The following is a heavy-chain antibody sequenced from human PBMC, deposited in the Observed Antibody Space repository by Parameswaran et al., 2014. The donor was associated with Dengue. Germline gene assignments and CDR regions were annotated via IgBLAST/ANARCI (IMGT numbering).Heavy chain of an antibody. V-gene: IGHV3-23*01. CDR1: GFTFSSYA. D-gene: IGHD2-8*01. CDR2: ISGSGGST. J-gene: IGHJ6*02. Sequence: GSLRLSCAASGFTFSSYAMSWVRQAPGKGLEWVSAISGSGGSTYYADSVKGRFTISRDNSKNTLYLQMNSLRAEDTAVYYCATPEPERDIVLMVYAAEYYYGMDVWGQGTTVTVSS. CDR3: ATPEPERDIVLMVYAAEYYYGMDV.